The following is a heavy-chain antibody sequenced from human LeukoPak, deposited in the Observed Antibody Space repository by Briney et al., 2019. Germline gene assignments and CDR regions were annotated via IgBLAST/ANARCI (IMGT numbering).Heavy chain of an antibody. Sequence: PGRSLRLSCAASGFTFDDYAMHWVRQAPGKGLEWVSGISWNSGSIGYADSVKGRFTISRDNAKSSLYLQMNSLRAEATALYYCAKGDFWSAPPYALGGQATLVTVSS. CDR1: GFTFDDYA. V-gene: IGHV3-9*01. D-gene: IGHD3-3*01. CDR2: ISWNSGSI. J-gene: IGHJ4*02. CDR3: AKGDFWSAPPYAL.